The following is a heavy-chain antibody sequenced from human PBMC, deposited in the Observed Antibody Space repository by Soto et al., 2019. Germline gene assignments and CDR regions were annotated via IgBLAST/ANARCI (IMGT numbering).Heavy chain of an antibody. J-gene: IGHJ4*02. CDR2: INADNGNT. CDR3: ARRDDLDY. Sequence: VESGAEVKKPGASVKVSCKTSGYTFTNYAMHWLRQAPGQRLEWVGWINADNGNTKYSQKFQDRVAITRDTSASTAYMELSSLRSEDTAVYYCARRDDLDYWGQGTLVTVSS. V-gene: IGHV1-3*01. CDR1: GYTFTNYA. D-gene: IGHD3-3*01.